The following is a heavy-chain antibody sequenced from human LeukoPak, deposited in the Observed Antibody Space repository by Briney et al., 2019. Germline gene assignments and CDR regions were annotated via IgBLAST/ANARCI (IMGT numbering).Heavy chain of an antibody. Sequence: GGSLRLSCAASGFTFSSYAMHWVRQAPGKGLEWVAVISYDGSNKYYADSVKGRFTISRDNSKNTLYLQMNSLRAEDTAVYYCGSGGYPYYFDYWGQGTLVTVSS. D-gene: IGHD3-22*01. CDR1: GFTFSSYA. CDR2: ISYDGSNK. J-gene: IGHJ4*02. CDR3: GSGGYPYYFDY. V-gene: IGHV3-30*04.